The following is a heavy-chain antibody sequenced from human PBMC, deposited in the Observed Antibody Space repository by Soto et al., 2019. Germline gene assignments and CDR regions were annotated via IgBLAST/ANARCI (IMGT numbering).Heavy chain of an antibody. Sequence: GASVKVSCKASGGTFSSYAISWVRQAPGQGLEWMGGIIPIFGTANYAQKFQGRVTITADESTSTAYMELSSLRSEDTAVYYCAREWGYSYGLGPARAFDIWGQGTMVTVSS. V-gene: IGHV1-69*13. CDR1: GGTFSSYA. CDR3: AREWGYSYGLGPARAFDI. J-gene: IGHJ3*02. D-gene: IGHD5-18*01. CDR2: IIPIFGTA.